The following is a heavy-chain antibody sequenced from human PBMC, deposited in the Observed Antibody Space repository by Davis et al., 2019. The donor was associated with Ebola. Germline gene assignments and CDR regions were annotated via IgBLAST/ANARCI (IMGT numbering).Heavy chain of an antibody. CDR2: IKSDGSTT. Sequence: HTGGSLRLSCAASGFSFSTYWMHWVRQAPGKGLVWVSRIKSDGSTTSYADSVKGRFTISRDNAKNTLFLQMNSLRAEDSAVYYCARDGENYSDLDYWGQGTLVTVSS. D-gene: IGHD3-10*01. V-gene: IGHV3-74*01. CDR1: GFSFSTYW. J-gene: IGHJ4*02. CDR3: ARDGENYSDLDY.